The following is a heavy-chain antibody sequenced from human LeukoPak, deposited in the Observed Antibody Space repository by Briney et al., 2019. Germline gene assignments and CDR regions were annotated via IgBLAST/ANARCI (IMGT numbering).Heavy chain of an antibody. CDR2: IYYSGNT. Sequence: PSETLSLTCTVSGGSISSYYWSWIRQPPGKGLEWIGYIYYSGNTYYNPSLKSRVTISVDTSKNQFSLKLSSVTAADTAVYYCARGRGEGRGIAMVRGVRAPSYNWFDPWGHGTQVTVSS. J-gene: IGHJ5*02. CDR3: ARGRGEGRGIAMVRGVRAPSYNWFDP. CDR1: GGSISSYY. V-gene: IGHV4-59*12. D-gene: IGHD3-10*01.